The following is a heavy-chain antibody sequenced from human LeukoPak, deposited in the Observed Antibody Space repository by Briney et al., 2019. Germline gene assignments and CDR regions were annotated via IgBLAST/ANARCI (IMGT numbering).Heavy chain of an antibody. J-gene: IGHJ6*03. D-gene: IGHD3-10*01. CDR3: ARGELLWFGELLSEYYYYMDV. CDR1: GFTFSSYG. Sequence: GGSLRLSCAASGFTFSSYGMHWVRQAPGKGLEGVAFIRYDGSNKYYADSVKGRFTISRDNAKNSLYLQMNSLRAEDTAVYYCARGELLWFGELLSEYYYYMDVWGKGTTVTISS. V-gene: IGHV3-30*02. CDR2: IRYDGSNK.